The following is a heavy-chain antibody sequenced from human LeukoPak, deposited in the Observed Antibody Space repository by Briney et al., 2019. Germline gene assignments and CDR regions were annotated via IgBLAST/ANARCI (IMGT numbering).Heavy chain of an antibody. CDR2: IYYSGST. Sequence: SETLSLTFTVSRGSISSYYWSWIRQPPGKGLEWIGYIYYSGSTKYNPSLKSRVTISVDTSKNQFSLKLSSVTAADTAVYYCARGDYDILTGLPQLVFDIWGQCTMVTVSS. V-gene: IGHV4-59*01. J-gene: IGHJ3*02. CDR3: ARGDYDILTGLPQLVFDI. D-gene: IGHD3-9*01. CDR1: RGSISSYY.